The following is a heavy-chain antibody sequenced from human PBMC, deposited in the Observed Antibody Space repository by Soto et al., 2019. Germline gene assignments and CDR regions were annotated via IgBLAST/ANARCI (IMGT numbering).Heavy chain of an antibody. CDR2: VSGTGSCT. J-gene: IGHJ4*02. CDR3: AKELCIWIPTEPDY. CDR1: GCTFSHFV. V-gene: IGHV3-23*01. D-gene: IGHD2-8*01. Sequence: GVSLRLSSAAAGCTFSHFVMSWGHPPAGQGLECVSTVSGTGSCTYDAVSEKGRFTVSRDNAKNALSLQVTSGRAEDTPVCSCAKELCIWIPTEPDYWGQGTLVTVSS.